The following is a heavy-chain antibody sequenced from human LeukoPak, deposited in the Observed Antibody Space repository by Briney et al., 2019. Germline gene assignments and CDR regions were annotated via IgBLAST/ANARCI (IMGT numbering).Heavy chain of an antibody. D-gene: IGHD2-2*01. J-gene: IGHJ5*02. Sequence: GASVKVSCKASGYTFTGYYMHWVRQAPGQGLEWMGWINPNSGGTNYAQKFQGRVTMTRDTSISTAYMELSRLRSDDTAVYYCARDFLYCSSTSCHDGGNWFDPWGQGILVTVSS. CDR3: ARDFLYCSSTSCHDGGNWFDP. CDR1: GYTFTGYY. CDR2: INPNSGGT. V-gene: IGHV1-2*02.